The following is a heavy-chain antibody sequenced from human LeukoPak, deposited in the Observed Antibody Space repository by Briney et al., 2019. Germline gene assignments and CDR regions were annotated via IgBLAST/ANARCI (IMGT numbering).Heavy chain of an antibody. CDR2: LSPSGGST. V-gene: IGHV1-46*01. J-gene: IGHJ4*02. CDR1: GYTLIHYY. D-gene: IGHD2-21*02. Sequence: ASVTVSFMASGYTLIHYYLHWVRQAPGQGLPWMGMLSPSGGSTSYAQKFQGRVTLTRDTSTSTVYMEVSSLRPEDTAVYYCAREREVTALFLKYFDSWGQGSLVTVSS. CDR3: AREREVTALFLKYFDS.